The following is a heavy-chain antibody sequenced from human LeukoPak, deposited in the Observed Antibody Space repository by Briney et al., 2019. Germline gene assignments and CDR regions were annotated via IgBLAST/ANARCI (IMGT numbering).Heavy chain of an antibody. D-gene: IGHD2-2*01. CDR2: INPSGGST. CDR1: GYTFTSDY. V-gene: IGHV1-46*01. Sequence: ASVKVSCKASGYTFTSDYMHWVRQAPGQGLEWMGIINPSGGSTSYAQKFQGRVTMTRDTSTSTVYMELSSLRSEDTAVYYCARGDIVVVPAAYIVDYWGQGTLVTVSS. CDR3: ARGDIVVVPAAYIVDY. J-gene: IGHJ4*02.